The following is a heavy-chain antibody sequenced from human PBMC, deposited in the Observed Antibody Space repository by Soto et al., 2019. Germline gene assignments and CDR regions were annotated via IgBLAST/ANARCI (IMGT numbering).Heavy chain of an antibody. D-gene: IGHD3-9*01. Sequence: QLQLQESGPGLVKPSETLSLTCSVSDDSINSDKYYWGWIRQPPGKGLEWIGSIHYRGNAYYTPSLQTRVTISLDKSKSQFSLKLNSVTAADSAVYFCARLEGLATISYYFDFWGPGALVTVSS. CDR2: IHYRGNA. CDR3: ARLEGLATISYYFDF. V-gene: IGHV4-39*01. CDR1: DDSINSDKYY. J-gene: IGHJ4*02.